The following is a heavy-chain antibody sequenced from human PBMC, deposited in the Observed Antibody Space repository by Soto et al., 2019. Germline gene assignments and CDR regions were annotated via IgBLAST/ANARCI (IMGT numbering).Heavy chain of an antibody. J-gene: IGHJ5*02. CDR3: ATDLGGSAPVDH. V-gene: IGHV1-69*01. CDR1: GDTFFISA. Sequence: QVQLAQSGAAVRKPGSSMKVSCKASGDTFFISAVTWLRQVPGQGLEWVGGLVPLFGGSQYGPKFEGRVTFTADESTRTAYMELNHLTSDDTAVYYCATDLGGSAPVDHWGQGTLVTVSS. CDR2: LVPLFGGS. D-gene: IGHD3-16*01.